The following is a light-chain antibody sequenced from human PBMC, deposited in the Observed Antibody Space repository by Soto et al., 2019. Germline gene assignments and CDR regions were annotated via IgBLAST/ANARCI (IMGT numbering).Light chain of an antibody. Sequence: QSVLTQPASVSGSPGQSITISCTGTSSDVGGYNYVSWYQQHPGKDPKLMIYEVSNRPSGVANRFSGSKSGNTASLTISGLQAEDEADYYCTSYTSSSTLVFGGGTKLTV. CDR3: TSYTSSSTLV. CDR2: EVS. J-gene: IGLJ2*01. V-gene: IGLV2-14*01. CDR1: SSDVGGYNY.